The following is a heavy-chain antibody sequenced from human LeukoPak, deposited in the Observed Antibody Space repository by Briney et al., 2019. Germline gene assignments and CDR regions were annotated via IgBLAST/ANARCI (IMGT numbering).Heavy chain of an antibody. D-gene: IGHD3-22*01. J-gene: IGHJ4*02. Sequence: PGGSLRLSCAASGFTFSDYSMNWVRQGPGKGLEWVASVNTVSSYIYYADSMRGRFIISRDNAKNSLFLQMNSLRAEDTAVYYCARLRRNSDRSDFFYYYDHWGQGTLVTVSS. V-gene: IGHV3-21*01. CDR1: GFTFSDYS. CDR2: VNTVSSYI. CDR3: ARLRRNSDRSDFFYYYDH.